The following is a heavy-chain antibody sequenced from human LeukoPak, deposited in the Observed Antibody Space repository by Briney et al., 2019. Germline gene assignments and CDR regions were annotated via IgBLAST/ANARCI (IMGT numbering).Heavy chain of an antibody. Sequence: GGSLRLSCAASGFTFSNYWMTWVRQAPGKGLEWVAHIKEDGGEKHYVDPVKGRFTISRDNAKNSLYLQMNSLRAEDTAMYYCVGDRGYCSGGTCYALWDYWGQGTLVTVSS. CDR3: VGDRGYCSGGTCYALWDY. V-gene: IGHV3-7*01. J-gene: IGHJ4*02. CDR2: IKEDGGEK. D-gene: IGHD2-15*01. CDR1: GFTFSNYW.